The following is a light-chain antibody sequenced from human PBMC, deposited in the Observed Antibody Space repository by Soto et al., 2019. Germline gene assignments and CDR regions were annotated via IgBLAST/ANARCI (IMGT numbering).Light chain of an antibody. Sequence: QSALTQPASVSGSPGQSITISCTGTSSDVGGYNYVSWYQQHPGKAPKLMIYEVSNRPSGVSNRFSGSKSGNTASLTISGLQAEDEAHYYCSSFTSSSLDVFGTGTKLTVL. CDR2: EVS. J-gene: IGLJ1*01. V-gene: IGLV2-14*01. CDR1: SSDVGGYNY. CDR3: SSFTSSSLDV.